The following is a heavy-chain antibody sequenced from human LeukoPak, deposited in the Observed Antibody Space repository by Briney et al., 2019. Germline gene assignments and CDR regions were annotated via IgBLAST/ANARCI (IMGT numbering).Heavy chain of an antibody. Sequence: GGSLRLSCAASGSIFSSYAMSRVRQAPGKGLEWVSVISGSGGTTYYADSVKGRFTISRDNSKNTLYLQMSSLRAEDTAVYYCAKVGPSTTGTTTSGFDSWGQGTLVTVSS. CDR3: AKVGPSTTGTTTSGFDS. D-gene: IGHD1-1*01. CDR1: GSIFSSYA. V-gene: IGHV3-23*01. CDR2: ISGSGGTT. J-gene: IGHJ4*02.